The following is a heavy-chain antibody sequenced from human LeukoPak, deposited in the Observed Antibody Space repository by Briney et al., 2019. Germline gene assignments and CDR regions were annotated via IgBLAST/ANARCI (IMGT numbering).Heavy chain of an antibody. J-gene: IGHJ4*02. Sequence: SETLSLTCTVSGGSISSYYWSWIRQPPGKGLEWIGYIYYSGSTNYNPSLKSRVTISVDTSKNQFSLKLSSVTAADTAVYYCARAADNWNAYDYWGQGTLVTVSS. CDR3: ARAADNWNAYDY. V-gene: IGHV4-59*01. CDR2: IYYSGST. CDR1: GGSISSYY. D-gene: IGHD1-20*01.